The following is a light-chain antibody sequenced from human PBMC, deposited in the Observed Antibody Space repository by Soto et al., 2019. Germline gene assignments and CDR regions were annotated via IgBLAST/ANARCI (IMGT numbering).Light chain of an antibody. CDR2: GNS. CDR1: SSNIGAGYD. V-gene: IGLV1-40*01. CDR3: QSYDSTLSARYV. J-gene: IGLJ1*01. Sequence: QAVVTQPPSVSGAPGQRVTISCTGSSSNIGAGYDVHWYQQLPGTAPKLLIYGNSNRPSGVPDRFSGSKSGTSASLAITGLQAEDEADYYCQSYDSTLSARYVFGTGTKVTVI.